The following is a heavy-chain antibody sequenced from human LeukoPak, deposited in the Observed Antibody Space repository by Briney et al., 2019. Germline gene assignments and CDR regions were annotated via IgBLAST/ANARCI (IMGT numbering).Heavy chain of an antibody. CDR2: ISYDGTNK. J-gene: IGHJ4*02. CDR3: AKGGRMTTVTPPLDY. V-gene: IGHV3-30*18. D-gene: IGHD4-17*01. Sequence: GGSLRLSCAASGFTSSYVMHWVRQAPGKGLEWVAVISYDGTNKYYADSVKGRFTISRDNSKNTLYLQMNSLRPEDTAVYYCAKGGRMTTVTPPLDYWGQGTLVTVSS. CDR1: GFTSSYV.